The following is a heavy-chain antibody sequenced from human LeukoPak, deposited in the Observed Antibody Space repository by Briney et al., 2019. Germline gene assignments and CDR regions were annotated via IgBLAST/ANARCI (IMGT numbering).Heavy chain of an antibody. CDR1: GYTFTSYD. Sequence: ASVKVSCEASGYTFTSYDINWVRQAPGQGLEWMGWMNPNSGNTGYAQKFQGRVTMTRNTSISTAYMELSSLRSEDTAVYYCARPTSGPYYFDYWGQGTLATVSS. D-gene: IGHD3-10*01. V-gene: IGHV1-8*01. CDR2: MNPNSGNT. J-gene: IGHJ4*02. CDR3: ARPTSGPYYFDY.